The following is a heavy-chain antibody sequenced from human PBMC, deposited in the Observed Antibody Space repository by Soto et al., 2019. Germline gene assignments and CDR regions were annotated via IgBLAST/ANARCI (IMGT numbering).Heavy chain of an antibody. CDR3: ARALSVVVPAAMTGMEGY. D-gene: IGHD2-2*01. CDR2: IWYDGSNK. CDR1: GFTFSSYG. J-gene: IGHJ4*02. V-gene: IGHV3-33*01. Sequence: GGSLRLSCAASGFTFSSYGMHWVRQAPGKGLEWVAVIWYDGSNKYYADSVKGRFTISRDNSKNTLYLQMNSLRAEDTAVYYCARALSVVVPAAMTGMEGYWGQGTLVTVSS.